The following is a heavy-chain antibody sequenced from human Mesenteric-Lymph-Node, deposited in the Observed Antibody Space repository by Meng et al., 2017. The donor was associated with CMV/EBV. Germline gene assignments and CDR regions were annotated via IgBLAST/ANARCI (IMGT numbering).Heavy chain of an antibody. Sequence: ASVKVSCKASGYTFTNYGFSWVRQAPGQGLAWMGWISAYNGNTNYAQKVQGRVTMTTDTSTSTAYMELRSLRSDDTAVYYCARDSYRGTYSDIDYWGQGTLVTVSS. V-gene: IGHV1-18*01. D-gene: IGHD1-26*01. J-gene: IGHJ4*02. CDR3: ARDSYRGTYSDIDY. CDR2: ISAYNGNT. CDR1: GYTFTNYG.